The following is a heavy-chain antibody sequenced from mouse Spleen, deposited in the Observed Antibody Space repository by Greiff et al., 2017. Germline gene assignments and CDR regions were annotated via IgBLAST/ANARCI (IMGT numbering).Heavy chain of an antibody. V-gene: IGHV2-6-1*01. CDR3: ARHAPNYYGSSVYAMDY. J-gene: IGHJ4*01. CDR1: GFSLTSYG. CDR2: IWSDGST. Sequence: QVQLKETGPGLVAPSQSLSITCTVSGFSLTSYGVHWVRQPPGKGLEWLVVIWSDGSTNYNSALKSRLSISKDNSKSQVFLKMNSLQTDDTAMYYCARHAPNYYGSSVYAMDYWGQGTSVTVSS. D-gene: IGHD1-1*01.